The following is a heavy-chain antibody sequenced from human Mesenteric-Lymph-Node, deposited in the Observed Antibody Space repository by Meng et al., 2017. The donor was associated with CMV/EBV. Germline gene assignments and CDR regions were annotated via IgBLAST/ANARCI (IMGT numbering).Heavy chain of an antibody. V-gene: IGHV1-46*01. CDR3: ASAEETD. Sequence: ASVKVSCKASDYTFTSDYFHWVRQAPGQGLEWMGIMRPGGGSTIYAQRFQGRVTMIRDTSTSTVYMELSSLTSEDTAVYYCASAEETDWGQGTLVTVSS. CDR2: MRPGGGST. J-gene: IGHJ4*02. CDR1: DYTFTSDY.